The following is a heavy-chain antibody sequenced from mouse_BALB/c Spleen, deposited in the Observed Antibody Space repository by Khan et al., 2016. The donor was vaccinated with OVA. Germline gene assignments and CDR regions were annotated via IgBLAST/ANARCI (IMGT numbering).Heavy chain of an antibody. Sequence: EVELVESGGGLVQPGGSRKLSCAASGFTFSSFGMNWVRQAPEKGLEWVAYISSGSSTIYYAETVKGRFNISRANPKNILFLQMTRLRSEETAMYYWAGSGITTGYAMDYWGQGTSVTVSS. D-gene: IGHD2-4*01. V-gene: IGHV5-17*02. J-gene: IGHJ4*01. CDR3: AGSGITTGYAMDY. CDR2: ISSGSSTI. CDR1: GFTFSSFG.